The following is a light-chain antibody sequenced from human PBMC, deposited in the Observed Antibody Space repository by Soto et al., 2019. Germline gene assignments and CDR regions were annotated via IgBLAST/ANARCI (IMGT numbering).Light chain of an antibody. V-gene: IGLV1-40*01. CDR1: SSNIGAGYD. CDR2: GNS. CDR3: QSYDSSLSGYV. J-gene: IGLJ1*01. Sequence: QAVVTQPPSVSGAPGQRVTISCTGSSSNIGAGYDVHWYQQLPGTAPKLLIYGNSNRPSGVPDRFSGSKSGTSASLAITGLQAEDEADYYCQSYDSSLSGYVFGTGPNLTVL.